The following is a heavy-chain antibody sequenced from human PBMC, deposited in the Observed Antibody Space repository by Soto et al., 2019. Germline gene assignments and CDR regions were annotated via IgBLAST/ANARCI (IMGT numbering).Heavy chain of an antibody. V-gene: IGHV4-59*01. CDR1: GGSISSYY. J-gene: IGHJ5*02. Sequence: SETLSLTCTVSGGSISSYYWSWIRQPPGKGLEWIGYIYYSGSTSYNPSLKSRVTISVDTSKNQFSQKLSSVTAADTAVYYCAREVLGDYYDSSGYYVSGWFDPWGQGTLVTVSS. CDR3: AREVLGDYYDSSGYYVSGWFDP. D-gene: IGHD3-22*01. CDR2: IYYSGST.